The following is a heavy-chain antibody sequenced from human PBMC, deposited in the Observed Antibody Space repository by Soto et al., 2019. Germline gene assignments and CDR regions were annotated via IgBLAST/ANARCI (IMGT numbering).Heavy chain of an antibody. V-gene: IGHV1-18*01. Sequence: ASVKVSCKASGYTFTSYGISWVRQAPGQGLEWMGWISAYNGNTNYAQKLQGRVTMTTDTSTSTAYMELRSLRSDDTAVYYCARDQDPLVFYDYIWGSYRPWYFDYWGRGTLVTVSS. D-gene: IGHD3-16*02. CDR3: ARDQDPLVFYDYIWGSYRPWYFDY. CDR2: ISAYNGNT. CDR1: GYTFTSYG. J-gene: IGHJ4*02.